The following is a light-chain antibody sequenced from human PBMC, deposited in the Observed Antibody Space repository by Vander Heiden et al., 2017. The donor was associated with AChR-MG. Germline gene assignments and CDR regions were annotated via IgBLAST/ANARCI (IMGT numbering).Light chain of an antibody. CDR1: HGISSF. V-gene: IGKV1-9*01. Sequence: DIQLTQSPSFLSASVGDRVTITCRTSHGISSFLAWYQQKPGKAPKLLIYDASTLQSGVPSRFSGSGSGTEFTLRISSLRPEDFATYYCQQLNSYPQTFGQGTKLEIK. J-gene: IGKJ2*01. CDR2: DAS. CDR3: QQLNSYPQT.